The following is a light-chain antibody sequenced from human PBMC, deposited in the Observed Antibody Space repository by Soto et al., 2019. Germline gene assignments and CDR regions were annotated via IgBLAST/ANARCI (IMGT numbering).Light chain of an antibody. J-gene: IGKJ3*01. Sequence: QMTQSPSTLSASVGDRVTITCQASQDIRKFLNWYQQKPGKAPKLLINDASNLETGVPSRFSGSGSGTDFTFTINSLQPEDIATYYCQHYDNLVTFGPGTKVDIK. CDR1: QDIRKF. V-gene: IGKV1-33*01. CDR3: QHYDNLVT. CDR2: DAS.